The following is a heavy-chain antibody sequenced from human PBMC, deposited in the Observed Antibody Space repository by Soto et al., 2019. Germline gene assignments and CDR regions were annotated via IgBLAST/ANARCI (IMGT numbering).Heavy chain of an antibody. D-gene: IGHD1-1*01. J-gene: IGHJ6*03. Sequence: QVQLVQSGAEVKQPGSSVKVSCTNSGGTFDSFTISWVRQAPGQGFEWLGGIIPVTDVLSDSRHFQGRITSTADAPTRTVNRDRSGQKIEDTAVYFCARNRRTDNLAFWG. CDR3: ARNRRTDNLAF. CDR2: IIPVTDVL. CDR1: GGTFDSFT. V-gene: IGHV1-69*01.